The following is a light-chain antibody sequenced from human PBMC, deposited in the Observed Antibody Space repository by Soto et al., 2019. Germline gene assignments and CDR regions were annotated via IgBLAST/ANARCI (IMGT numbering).Light chain of an antibody. V-gene: IGLV2-14*02. CDR2: EGS. CDR1: SSDVGSYNL. J-gene: IGLJ1*01. Sequence: QSVLTQPASVSGSPGQSITISCTGTSSDVGSYNLVSWYQHHPGKAPKLMIYEGSKRPSGVSNRFSGSKSGNTASLTISGLQAEDEADYYCSSYTSSSSYYVFGTGTKVTVL. CDR3: SSYTSSSSYYV.